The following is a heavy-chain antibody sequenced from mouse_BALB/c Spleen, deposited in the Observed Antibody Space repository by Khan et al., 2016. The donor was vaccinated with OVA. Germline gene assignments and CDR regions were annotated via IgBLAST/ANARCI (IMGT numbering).Heavy chain of an antibody. V-gene: IGHV1S81*02. D-gene: IGHD1-1*01. J-gene: IGHJ2*01. CDR1: GYTFTSYW. CDR3: ARSKKIVATYFDY. Sequence: QVQLQQSGAELVKAGASVKMSCKASGYTFTSYWMHWVKQRLGQGLEWFAETNPTNGRTYYNEKFKSKATLTVDKSSSKAYMLLSGPTFEDSAVYYCARSKKIVATYFDYWGQGTTLTVSS. CDR2: TNPTNGRT.